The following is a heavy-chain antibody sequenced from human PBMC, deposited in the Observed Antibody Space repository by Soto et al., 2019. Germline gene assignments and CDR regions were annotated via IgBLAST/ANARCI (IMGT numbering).Heavy chain of an antibody. CDR3: ARGRSDRAGSSFGRRMHV. J-gene: IGHJ6*02. D-gene: IGHD3-3*01. V-gene: IGHV4-61*08. CDR2: TFVAGAT. Sequence: QVQLQESGPGLVKSSETLSLICFVSGEALGSGESYWNWIRQAPGKGMEWIGTTFVAGATKYSASLRPIVAMSAGTSKSQIYLTLTSVTAADSATSFCARGRSDRAGSSFGRRMHVWCQGTTVTVSS. CDR1: GEALGSGESY.